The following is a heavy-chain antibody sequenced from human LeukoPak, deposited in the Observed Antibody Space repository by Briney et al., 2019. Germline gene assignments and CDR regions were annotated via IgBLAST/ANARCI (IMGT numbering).Heavy chain of an antibody. D-gene: IGHD3-3*01. CDR3: AKDGKERYDFWSGYLPFDY. J-gene: IGHJ4*02. Sequence: GGSLRLSCAASGFTFSSYAMSWVRQAPGKGLEWVSAISGSGGSTYYADSVKGRFTISRDNSKNTLYLQMNSLRAEDTAVYYCAKDGKERYDFWSGYLPFDYWGQGTLVTVSS. CDR1: GFTFSSYA. CDR2: ISGSGGST. V-gene: IGHV3-23*01.